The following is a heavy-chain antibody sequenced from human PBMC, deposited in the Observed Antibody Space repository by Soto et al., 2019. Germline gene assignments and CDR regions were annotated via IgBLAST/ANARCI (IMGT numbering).Heavy chain of an antibody. CDR1: GGSISSGGYY. D-gene: IGHD2-15*01. CDR2: IYYSGST. J-gene: IGHJ6*02. CDR3: ARGGLGYCSGGSCYSAELSRYYYGMDV. Sequence: QVQLQESGPGLVKPSQTLSLTCTVSGGSISSGGYYWSWIRQHPGKGLEWIGYIYYSGSTYYNPSLKIRVTISVDTSKNHFSLKLSSVTAADTAVYYCARGGLGYCSGGSCYSAELSRYYYGMDVWGQGTTVTVSS. V-gene: IGHV4-31*03.